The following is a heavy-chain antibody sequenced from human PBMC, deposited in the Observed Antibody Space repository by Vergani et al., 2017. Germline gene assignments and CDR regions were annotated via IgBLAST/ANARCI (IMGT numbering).Heavy chain of an antibody. D-gene: IGHD5-18*01. V-gene: IGHV1-69*01. CDR3: ARGGYIYGVYYYYYYMDV. J-gene: IGHJ6*03. CDR2: IIPIFGTA. CDR1: GGTFSSYA. Sequence: QVQLVQSGAEVKKPGSPVKVSCKASGGTFSSYAISWVRQAPGQGLEWMGGIIPIFGTANYAQKFQGRVTITADESTSTAYMELSSLRSEDTAVYYCARGGYIYGVYYYYYYMDVWGKGTTVTVSS.